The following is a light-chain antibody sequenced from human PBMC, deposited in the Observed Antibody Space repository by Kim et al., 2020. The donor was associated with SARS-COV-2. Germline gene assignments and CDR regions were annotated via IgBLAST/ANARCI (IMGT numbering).Light chain of an antibody. Sequence: PGERATLSCRASQSVSSYLAWYQQKPGQAPRLLIYDASNRATGIPARFSGSGSGTDFTLTISSLEPEDFAVYYCQQRSNWPLSLTFGGGTKVDIK. J-gene: IGKJ4*01. CDR1: QSVSSY. CDR2: DAS. V-gene: IGKV3-11*01. CDR3: QQRSNWPLSLT.